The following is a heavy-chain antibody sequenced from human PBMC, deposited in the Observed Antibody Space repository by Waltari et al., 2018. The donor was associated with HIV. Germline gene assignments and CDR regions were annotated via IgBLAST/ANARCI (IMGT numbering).Heavy chain of an antibody. CDR3: ARAGVVPALFDL. V-gene: IGHV4-38-2*01. CDR1: GYSVNRDYN. D-gene: IGHD2-2*01. Sequence: QVQLRESGPGLLKPSETLSLTCVVSGYSVNRDYNWGWVRQPPGKGLEWIGSVYHDGSTIHNPSLNSRVTISIDTSKSQFSLKLSSVTAADTAVYYCARAGVVPALFDLWGRGTLVTVSS. J-gene: IGHJ2*01. CDR2: VYHDGST.